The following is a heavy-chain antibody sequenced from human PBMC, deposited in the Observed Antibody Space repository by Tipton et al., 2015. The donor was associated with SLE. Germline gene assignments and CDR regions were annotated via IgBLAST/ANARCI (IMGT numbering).Heavy chain of an antibody. CDR2: IYTSGST. CDR1: GGSTSSGSYY. Sequence: TLSLTCTVSGGSTSSGSYYWSWIRQPAGKGLEWIGYIYTSGSTNYNPSLKSRVTISVDTSKNQFSLKLSSVTAADTAVYYCRGYNYHYYYYGMDVWGQGTTVTVSS. V-gene: IGHV4-61*09. CDR3: RGYNYHYYYYGMDV. J-gene: IGHJ6*02. D-gene: IGHD5-24*01.